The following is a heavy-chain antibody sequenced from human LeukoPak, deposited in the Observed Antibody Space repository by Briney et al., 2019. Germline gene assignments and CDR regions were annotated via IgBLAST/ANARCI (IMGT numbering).Heavy chain of an antibody. CDR1: GFTFSNYE. CDR3: ARDAAVVIPFDY. Sequence: PGGSLRLSCVASGFTFSNYEMNWVRQAPGKGLEWVSYISSGGGSTEYADSVKGRFTISRDNAKNSLYLQMNNLRAEDTAVYYCARDAAVVIPFDYWGQGTLVTVSS. V-gene: IGHV3-48*03. J-gene: IGHJ4*02. CDR2: ISSGGGST. D-gene: IGHD3-22*01.